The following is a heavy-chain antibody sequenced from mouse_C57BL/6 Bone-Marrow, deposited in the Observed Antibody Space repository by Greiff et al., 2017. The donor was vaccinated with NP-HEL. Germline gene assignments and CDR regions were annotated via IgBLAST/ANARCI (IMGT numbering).Heavy chain of an antibody. CDR1: GYTFTSYW. CDR3: AREGAVAWFAY. CDR2: IDPSDSYT. J-gene: IGHJ3*01. Sequence: VQLQQPGAELVMPGASVKLSCKASGYTFTSYWMHWVKQRPGQGLEWIGEIDPSDSYTNYNQKFKGKSTLTVDKSSSTAYMQLSSLTSEDSAVYYGAREGAVAWFAYWGQGTLVTVAA. D-gene: IGHD3-3*01. V-gene: IGHV1-69*01.